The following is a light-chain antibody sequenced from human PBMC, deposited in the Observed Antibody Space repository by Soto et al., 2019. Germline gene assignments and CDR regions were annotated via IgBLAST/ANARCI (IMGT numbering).Light chain of an antibody. CDR2: GAS. V-gene: IGKV3-20*01. Sequence: EIVLTQSPGTLSLSPGERATLSCRASQSVSSTYLAWYQHKLGQAPRLLIYGASSKASGIPDGFSGSRSGTDFTLTISSLEPEDFAVYYSQQYGSSPRSFGQGTKVEVK. CDR1: QSVSSTY. J-gene: IGKJ1*01. CDR3: QQYGSSPRS.